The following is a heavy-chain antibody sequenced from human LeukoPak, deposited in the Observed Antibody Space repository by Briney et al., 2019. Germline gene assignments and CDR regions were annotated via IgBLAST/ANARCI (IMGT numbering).Heavy chain of an antibody. J-gene: IGHJ3*02. CDR2: ISGSGGST. CDR3: AKDSEAPITPLSAFDI. V-gene: IGHV3-23*01. D-gene: IGHD4-23*01. Sequence: PGGSLRLSCAASGFSFRNYAISWVRQAPGKGLEWVSSISGSGGSTYSADSVKGRFTISRENSNNTLYLQMNSLRADDTAMYYCAKDSEAPITPLSAFDIWGQGTMLTVSS. CDR1: GFSFRNYA.